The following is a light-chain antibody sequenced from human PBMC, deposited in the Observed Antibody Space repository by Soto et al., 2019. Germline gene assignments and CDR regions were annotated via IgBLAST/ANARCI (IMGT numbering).Light chain of an antibody. J-gene: IGKJ1*01. CDR1: QTVSSSS. Sequence: DIVLTQSPGTLSLSPGERATLSCRASQTVSSSSLAWYQQKPGQAPRLLIFGASTRAAGIPARFSGSGSGTDFTLTISRLEPEDFAVYYCQQRSHWPRTFGQGTKVDI. CDR3: QQRSHWPRT. CDR2: GAS. V-gene: IGKV3D-20*02.